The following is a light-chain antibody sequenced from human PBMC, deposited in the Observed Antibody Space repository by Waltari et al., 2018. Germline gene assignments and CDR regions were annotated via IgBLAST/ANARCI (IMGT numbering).Light chain of an antibody. Sequence: SYVLTPPPSVSVAPGETARISCGGNNIGSISVHWYQQKAGQAPVLVLSYDADRPSGIPERFSGSNSGNTATLTINRVEVGDEADYYCQVWDTGSDHVIFGGGTKLTV. CDR3: QVWDTGSDHVI. CDR2: YDA. J-gene: IGLJ2*01. V-gene: IGLV3-21*04. CDR1: NIGSIS.